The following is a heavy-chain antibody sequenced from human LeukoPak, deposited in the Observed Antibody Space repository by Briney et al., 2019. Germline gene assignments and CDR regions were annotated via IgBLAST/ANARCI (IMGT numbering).Heavy chain of an antibody. CDR2: IYYSGST. J-gene: IGHJ3*02. V-gene: IGHV4-39*01. Sequence: PSETLSLTCTVSGXSISSSGYYWGWIRQPPGKGLEWIGSIYYSGSTYYNPSLKSRVTIFVDTSKNQFSLELSSVTAADTAVYYCALGVAEDVLDIWGQGTMVTVSS. CDR3: ALGVAEDVLDI. CDR1: GXSISSSGYY.